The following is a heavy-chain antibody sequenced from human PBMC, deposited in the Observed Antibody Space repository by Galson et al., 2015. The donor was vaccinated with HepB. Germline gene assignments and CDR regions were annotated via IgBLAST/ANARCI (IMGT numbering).Heavy chain of an antibody. J-gene: IGHJ6*02. Sequence: SLRLSCAASGFTFSSYAMHWVRQAPGKGLERVAVISYDGSNKYYADSVKGRFTISRDNSKNTLYLQMNSLRAEDTAVYYCARDLGPGYDFWSGPFYYYYGMDVWGQGTTVTVSS. V-gene: IGHV3-30-3*01. D-gene: IGHD3-3*01. CDR3: ARDLGPGYDFWSGPFYYYYGMDV. CDR2: ISYDGSNK. CDR1: GFTFSSYA.